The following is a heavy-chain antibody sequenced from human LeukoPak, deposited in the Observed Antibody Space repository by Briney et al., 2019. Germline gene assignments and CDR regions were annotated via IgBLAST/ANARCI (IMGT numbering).Heavy chain of an antibody. CDR1: GLTGSSNF. Sequence: HPGGSLRLSCAVSGLTGSSNFMTWVRQAPGKGLEWVSAMYSGGSTFYADSVRGRFNISRDNSEKTMFLQMSSLRVEDAAVYYCASSGTASRGAMDVWGQGTTVTVSS. D-gene: IGHD1-1*01. CDR3: ASSGTASRGAMDV. CDR2: MYSGGST. V-gene: IGHV3-66*01. J-gene: IGHJ6*02.